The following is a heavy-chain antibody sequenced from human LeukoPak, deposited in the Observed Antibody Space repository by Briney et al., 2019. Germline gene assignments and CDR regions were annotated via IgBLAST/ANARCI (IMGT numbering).Heavy chain of an antibody. D-gene: IGHD3-22*01. CDR2: INAGNGNT. CDR3: ARGRYYDSSALGY. J-gene: IGHJ4*02. V-gene: IGHV1-3*03. CDR1: GFSFSSYG. Sequence: PGGSLRLSCAASGFSFSSYGMHWVRQAPGKGLEWVGWINAGNGNTKYSQEFQGRVTITRDTSASTAYMELSSLRSEDMAVYYCARGRYYDSSALGYWGQGTLVTVSS.